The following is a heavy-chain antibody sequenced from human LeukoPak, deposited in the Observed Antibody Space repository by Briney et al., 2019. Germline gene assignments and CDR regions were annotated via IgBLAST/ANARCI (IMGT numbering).Heavy chain of an antibody. CDR1: GFTFSSYA. V-gene: IGHV3-23*01. Sequence: GGSLRLSCAASGFTFSSYAMHWVRQAPGKGLEWVSAISGSGGSTYYADSVKGRFTISRDNSKNTLYLQMNSLRAEDTAVYYCAKEAVWTGSGWYGERWFDPWGQGTLVTVSS. CDR2: ISGSGGST. D-gene: IGHD6-19*01. CDR3: AKEAVWTGSGWYGERWFDP. J-gene: IGHJ5*02.